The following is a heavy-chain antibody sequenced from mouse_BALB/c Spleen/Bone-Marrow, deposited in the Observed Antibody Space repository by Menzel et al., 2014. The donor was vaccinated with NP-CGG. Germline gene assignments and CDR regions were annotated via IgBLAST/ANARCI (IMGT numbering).Heavy chain of an antibody. CDR1: GFTFSSYT. Sequence: DVQLQESGGNLVQPGGSLKLSCAASGFTFSSYTMSWVRQTPEKRLEWVAYISNGGGSTYYPDTVKGRFTISRDNATNTLYLQMSSLKSEDTAMYYCARQSYEGFAYWGQGTLVTVSA. D-gene: IGHD2-3*01. J-gene: IGHJ3*01. CDR3: ARQSYEGFAY. CDR2: ISNGGGST. V-gene: IGHV5-12-2*01.